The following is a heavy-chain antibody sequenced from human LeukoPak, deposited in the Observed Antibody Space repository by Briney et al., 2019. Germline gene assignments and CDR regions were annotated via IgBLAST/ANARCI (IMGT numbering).Heavy chain of an antibody. CDR3: ARGRTTRKDTAMVTPLGY. V-gene: IGHV3-21*01. D-gene: IGHD5-18*01. CDR2: ISSSSSYI. CDR1: GFTFSSYS. J-gene: IGHJ4*02. Sequence: GGSLRLSCAASGFTFSSYSMNWVRQAPGKGLEWVSSISSSSSYIYYADSVKGRFTISRDNAKNSLYLQMNSLRAEDTAVYYCARGRTTRKDTAMVTPLGYWGQGTLVTVSS.